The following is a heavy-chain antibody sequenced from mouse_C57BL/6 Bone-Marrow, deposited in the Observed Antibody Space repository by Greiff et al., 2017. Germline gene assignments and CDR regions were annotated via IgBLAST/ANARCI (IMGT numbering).Heavy chain of an antibody. CDR3: ASKERAGLFDY. Sequence: EVQLQQSGPGLVKPSQSLSLTCSVTGYSITSGYYWNWIRQFPGNKLEWMGYISYDGSNNYNPSLKNRISITRDTSKNQFFLKLNSVTTEDTATYYCASKERAGLFDYWGQGTTLTVSS. CDR1: GYSITSGYY. V-gene: IGHV3-6*01. J-gene: IGHJ2*01. CDR2: ISYDGSN. D-gene: IGHD3-1*01.